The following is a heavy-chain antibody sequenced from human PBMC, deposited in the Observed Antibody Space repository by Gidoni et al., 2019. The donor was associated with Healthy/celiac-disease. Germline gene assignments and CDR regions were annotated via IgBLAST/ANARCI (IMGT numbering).Heavy chain of an antibody. CDR2: IWYDGSNK. CDR3: AREEAASSGWHSNTEFDY. J-gene: IGHJ4*02. Sequence: QVQLVESGGGVVQPGRSLRRSCAASGFTFSSYGMHRVRQAPGKGLEWVAVIWYDGSNKYYADSVKGRFTISRDNSKNTLYLQMNSLRAEDTAVYYCAREEAASSGWHSNTEFDYWGQGTLVTVSS. D-gene: IGHD6-19*01. V-gene: IGHV3-33*01. CDR1: GFTFSSYG.